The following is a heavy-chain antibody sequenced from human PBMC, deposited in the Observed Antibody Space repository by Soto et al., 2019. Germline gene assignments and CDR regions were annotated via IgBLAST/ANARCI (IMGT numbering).Heavy chain of an antibody. CDR2: FFTGGST. V-gene: IGHV3-53*01. D-gene: IGHD6-19*01. CDR3: VRERRGLGIGFDD. CDR1: GFNVSDNY. J-gene: IGHJ4*02. Sequence: EVLLVESGGGLIQPGGSLRLSCAAAGFNVSDNYMGWVRQAPGKGLEWASSFFTGGSTDYADSVKGRFTISRDDSKNTVYLQTNSLRAEDTTIYFCVRERRGLGIGFDDWGQGTLVTVSS.